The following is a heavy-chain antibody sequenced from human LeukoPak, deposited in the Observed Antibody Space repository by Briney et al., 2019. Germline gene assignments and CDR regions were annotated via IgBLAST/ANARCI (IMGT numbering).Heavy chain of an antibody. CDR2: ISWNSGSI. D-gene: IGHD2-21*02. CDR1: GFTFDDYA. Sequence: GRSLRLSCAASGFTFDDYAMPWVRQAPGKGLGWGSCISWNSGSIGYADSVKGRFTISRDNAKNSLYLQMYSLRADDMALYYCAKACGGDCSGHAFDIWGQGTMVTVSS. CDR3: AKACGGDCSGHAFDI. J-gene: IGHJ3*02. V-gene: IGHV3-9*03.